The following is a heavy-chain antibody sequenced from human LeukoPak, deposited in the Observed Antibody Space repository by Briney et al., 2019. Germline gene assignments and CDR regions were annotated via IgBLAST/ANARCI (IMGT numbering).Heavy chain of an antibody. CDR3: ARDFGSVITPYY. D-gene: IGHD2-15*01. CDR1: GFTFTCYY. CDR2: INPDTAVT. V-gene: IGHV1-2*02. J-gene: IGHJ4*02. Sequence: ASVTVSCKASGFTFTCYYMHWVRQAPGQGLEWMGWINPDTAVTKYAQKFQGRVTMTRDTSISTAYMELRRLTSDDTAVYYCARDFGSVITPYYWGQGALVTVSS.